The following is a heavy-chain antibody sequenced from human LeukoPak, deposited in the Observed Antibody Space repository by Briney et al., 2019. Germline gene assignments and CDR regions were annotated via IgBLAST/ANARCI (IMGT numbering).Heavy chain of an antibody. J-gene: IGHJ5*02. Sequence: SETLSLTCAVSGGSISRSSYYWGWIRQPPGKGLEWIGSTYHSGNAYYNPSLKSRVTISVDTSKNQFSLKLSSVTAADTAVYYCARLLYCSGGSCYHWFDPWGQGSLVTVSS. CDR2: TYHSGNA. CDR1: GGSISRSSYY. D-gene: IGHD2-15*01. CDR3: ARLLYCSGGSCYHWFDP. V-gene: IGHV4-39*01.